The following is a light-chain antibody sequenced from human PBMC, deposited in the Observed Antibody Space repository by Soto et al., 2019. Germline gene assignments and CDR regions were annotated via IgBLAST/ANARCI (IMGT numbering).Light chain of an antibody. CDR2: DVT. J-gene: IGLJ3*02. Sequence: QSALAQPASVSGSPGQSITISCTGTSSDIGRYNLVSWYQQYPGEAPKLVIYDVTKRPSGVSDRFSASKSGNTASLTISGLQAEDEADYYCAAWDDSLSGWVFGGGTKLTVL. CDR1: SSDIGRYNL. V-gene: IGLV2-23*02. CDR3: AAWDDSLSGWV.